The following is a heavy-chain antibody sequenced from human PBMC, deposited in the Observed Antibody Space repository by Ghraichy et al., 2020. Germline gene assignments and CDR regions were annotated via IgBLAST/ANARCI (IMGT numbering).Heavy chain of an antibody. Sequence: SETLSLTCAVYGGSFSGYYWSWIRQPPGKGLEWIGEINHSGSTNYNPSLKSRVTISVDTSKNQFSLKLSSVTAADTAVYYCARGLGVVVTAIPYYFDYWGQGTLVTVSS. D-gene: IGHD2-21*02. CDR3: ARGLGVVVTAIPYYFDY. V-gene: IGHV4-34*01. J-gene: IGHJ4*02. CDR1: GGSFSGYY. CDR2: INHSGST.